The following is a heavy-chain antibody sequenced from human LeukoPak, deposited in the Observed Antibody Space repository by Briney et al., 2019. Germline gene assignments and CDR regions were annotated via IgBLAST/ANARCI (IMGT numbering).Heavy chain of an antibody. V-gene: IGHV4-59*01. D-gene: IGHD3-10*01. CDR3: ASGYYGSGSYPNWFDP. Sequence: SETLSLTCTVSGGSISSYYWSWIRQPPGKGLEWIGYIYYSGSTNYNPSLKSRVTISVDTSKNQFSLKLSSVTAADTAVYYCASGYYGSGSYPNWFDPWGQGTLVTVSS. J-gene: IGHJ5*02. CDR2: IYYSGST. CDR1: GGSISSYY.